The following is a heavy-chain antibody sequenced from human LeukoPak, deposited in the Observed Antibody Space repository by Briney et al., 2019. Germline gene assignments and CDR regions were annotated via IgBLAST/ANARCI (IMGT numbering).Heavy chain of an antibody. CDR1: GDSVSSNSAA. D-gene: IGHD3-22*01. Sequence: SQTLSLTCAISGDSVSSNSAAWNWIRQSPSRGLEWLGRTYYRSKWYNDYAVSVKSRITISPDTSKNQFSLQLNSVTPEDTAVYYCARGGFDSSGYYPNWFDPWGQGTLVTVSS. CDR3: ARGGFDSSGYYPNWFDP. J-gene: IGHJ5*02. CDR2: TYYRSKWYN. V-gene: IGHV6-1*01.